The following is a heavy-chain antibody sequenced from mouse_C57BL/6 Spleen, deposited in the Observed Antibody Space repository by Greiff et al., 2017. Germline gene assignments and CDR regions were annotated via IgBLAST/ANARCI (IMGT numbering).Heavy chain of an antibody. CDR2: IDPSDSYT. J-gene: IGHJ2*01. CDR3: AREGLWLRRRGYYFDY. V-gene: IGHV1-50*01. D-gene: IGHD2-2*01. CDR1: GYTFTSYW. Sequence: VQLQQPGAELVKPGASVKLSCKASGYTFTSYWMQWVKQRPGQGLEWIGEIDPSDSYTNYNQKFKGKATLTVDTSSSTAYMQLSSLTSEDSAVYYCAREGLWLRRRGYYFDYWGQGTTLTVSS.